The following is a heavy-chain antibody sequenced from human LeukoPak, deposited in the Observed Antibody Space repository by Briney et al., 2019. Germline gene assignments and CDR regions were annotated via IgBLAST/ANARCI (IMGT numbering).Heavy chain of an antibody. V-gene: IGHV4-38-2*02. D-gene: IGHD5-12*01. Sequence: PSETLSLTCSVSGYSISSGYYWGWIRQPPGKGLEWIGIIYHSGSTYYNPSLKSRVTLSVDTSKNQLSLKVTSVTAADTAVYYCARVDWLRDYYYYMDVWGKGTTVTVSS. CDR2: IYHSGST. J-gene: IGHJ6*03. CDR3: ARVDWLRDYYYYMDV. CDR1: GYSISSGYY.